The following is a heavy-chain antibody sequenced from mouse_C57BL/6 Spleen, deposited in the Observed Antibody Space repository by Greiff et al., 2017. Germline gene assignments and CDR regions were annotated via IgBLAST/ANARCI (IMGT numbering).Heavy chain of an antibody. CDR2: IRHTANCYTT. V-gene: IGHV7-3*01. J-gene: IGHJ2*01. Sequence: EVQRVESGGGLVQPGGSLSLSCAASGFTFTDYYMSWVRQPPGKALEWLGFIRHTANCYTTEYSASVKGRFTISRDNSQSILYLQMNALRAEDSATYYCASYGTYYSNYEAFDYWGQGTTLTVSS. CDR1: GFTFTDYY. D-gene: IGHD2-5*01. CDR3: ASYGTYYSNYEAFDY.